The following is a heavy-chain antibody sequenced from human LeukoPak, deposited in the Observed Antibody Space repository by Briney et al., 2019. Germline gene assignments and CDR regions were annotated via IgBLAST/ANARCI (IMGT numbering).Heavy chain of an antibody. J-gene: IGHJ4*02. CDR3: AKEGQQLVFSPPGYYFDY. V-gene: IGHV3-30*18. Sequence: GGALRLSCAASGFTFSSYGMHWVRQAPGKGLEGVAVISYDGSNKYYADSVKGRFTISRDNSKNTLYLQMNSLRAEDTAVYYCAKEGQQLVFSPPGYYFDYWGQGTLVTVSS. D-gene: IGHD6-13*01. CDR2: ISYDGSNK. CDR1: GFTFSSYG.